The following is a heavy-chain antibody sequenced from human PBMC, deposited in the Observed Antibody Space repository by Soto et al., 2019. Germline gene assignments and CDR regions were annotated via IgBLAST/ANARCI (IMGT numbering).Heavy chain of an antibody. CDR1: GDSVSSNSAA. CDR2: TYYRSKWYN. V-gene: IGHV6-1*01. Sequence: QVQLQQSGPGLMKPSQTLSLTCAISGDSVSSNSAAWNWIRQSPSRGLEWLGRTYYRSKWYNDYAVSVKSRITINPDTSKNQFSLQLNSVTPEDTAVYYCARAYCSSSSCHGGNWFDPWGQGTLVTVSS. J-gene: IGHJ5*02. D-gene: IGHD2-2*01. CDR3: ARAYCSSSSCHGGNWFDP.